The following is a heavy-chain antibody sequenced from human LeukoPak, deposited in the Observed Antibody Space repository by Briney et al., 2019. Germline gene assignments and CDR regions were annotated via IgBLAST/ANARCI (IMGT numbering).Heavy chain of an antibody. Sequence: PGGSLRLSCAASGFTFSRYWMSWVRQAPGKGLEWVANIKDDGSERYSVDSVKGRFTISRDNAKNSLSLQMNSLRAEDTAVYYCVRGGSRYGLWGQGALVSVSS. D-gene: IGHD5-18*01. CDR2: IKDDGSER. J-gene: IGHJ4*02. CDR1: GFTFSRYW. V-gene: IGHV3-7*05. CDR3: VRGGSRYGL.